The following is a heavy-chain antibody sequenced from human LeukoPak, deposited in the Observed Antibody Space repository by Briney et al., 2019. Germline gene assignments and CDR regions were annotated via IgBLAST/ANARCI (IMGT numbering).Heavy chain of an antibody. CDR3: AIISGSYGLDAFDL. CDR2: IYYSGST. Sequence: SETLSLTCTVSGGSISSSSYYWGWIRQPPGKGLEWIGSIYYSGSTYYNPSLKSRVTISVDTSKNQFSLKLSSVTAADTAVYYCAIISGSYGLDAFDLWGQGTMVTVSS. CDR1: GGSISSSSYY. D-gene: IGHD1-26*01. V-gene: IGHV4-39*07. J-gene: IGHJ3*01.